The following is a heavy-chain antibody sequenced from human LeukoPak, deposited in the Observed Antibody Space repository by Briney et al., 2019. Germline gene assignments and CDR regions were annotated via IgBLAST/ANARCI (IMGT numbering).Heavy chain of an antibody. V-gene: IGHV4-34*01. J-gene: IGHJ4*02. CDR1: GGSFSGYY. CDR2: INHSGST. CDR3: ARSRDGYNPPRFDY. Sequence: SETLSLTCAVYGGSFSGYYWSWIRQPPGKGLEWIGEINHSGSTNYNPSLKSRVTISVDTSKNQFSLKLSSVTAADTVVYYCARSRDGYNPPRFDYWGQGTLVTVSS. D-gene: IGHD5-24*01.